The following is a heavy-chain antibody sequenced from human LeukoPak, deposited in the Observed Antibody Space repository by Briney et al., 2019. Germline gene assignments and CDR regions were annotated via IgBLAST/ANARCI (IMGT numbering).Heavy chain of an antibody. D-gene: IGHD1-7*01. J-gene: IGHJ4*02. Sequence: ASEKFSCKASGHTFTGSYMHWVRHAPGQGLEWMGWINPNSGGTNYAQKFQGRVTMTRDTSISTAYMELSRLRSDDTSVYYCARDLTGTTTRWGQGTLVTVSS. V-gene: IGHV1-2*02. CDR3: ARDLTGTTTR. CDR2: INPNSGGT. CDR1: GHTFTGSY.